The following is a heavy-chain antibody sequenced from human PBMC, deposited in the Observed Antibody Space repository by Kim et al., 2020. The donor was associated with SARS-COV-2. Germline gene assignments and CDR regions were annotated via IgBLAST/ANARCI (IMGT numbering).Heavy chain of an antibody. V-gene: IGHV3-7*03. D-gene: IGHD6-19*01. CDR1: GFTFSSYW. J-gene: IGHJ4*02. CDR3: ARYYSSGWYEYYFDY. Sequence: GGSLRLSCAASGFTFSSYWMSWVRQAPGKGLEWVANIKQDGSEKYYVDSVNGRFTISRDNAKNSLYLQMNSLRAEDTAVYYCARYYSSGWYEYYFDYWGQGTLVTVSS. CDR2: IKQDGSEK.